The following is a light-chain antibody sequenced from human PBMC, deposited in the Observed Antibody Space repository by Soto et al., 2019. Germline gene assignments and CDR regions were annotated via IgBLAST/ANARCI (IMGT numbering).Light chain of an antibody. Sequence: EIVLTQSPGTLSLSPGERATLSCRASQSIISRYLAWYQHKPGQAPSLLIYGVSNRATGIPARFSGSGSGTEFNLTISSLQSEDFAVYYCQQRSNWPANFGQGTRLEIK. CDR3: QQRSNWPAN. V-gene: IGKV3D-20*02. CDR2: GVS. J-gene: IGKJ5*01. CDR1: QSIISRY.